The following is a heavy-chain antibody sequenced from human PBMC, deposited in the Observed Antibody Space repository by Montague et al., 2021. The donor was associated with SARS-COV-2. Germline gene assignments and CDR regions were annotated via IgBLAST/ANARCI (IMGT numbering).Heavy chain of an antibody. Sequence: SETLSLTCSVSGDSITYFYWGWIRQAPGKGLEWIGHIYSRGSTKYNPSLESRVTISADTSTNHFSLNLRSVTAADTAVYFCARRCQYTQGETFFDSWGLGTLVTVSS. CDR2: IYSRGST. CDR1: GDSITYFY. D-gene: IGHD2-15*01. J-gene: IGHJ4*02. V-gene: IGHV4-59*08. CDR3: ARRCQYTQGETFFDS.